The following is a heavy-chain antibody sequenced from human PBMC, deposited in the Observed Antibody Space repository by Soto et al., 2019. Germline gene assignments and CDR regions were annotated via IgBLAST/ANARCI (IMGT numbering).Heavy chain of an antibody. D-gene: IGHD2-15*01. J-gene: IGHJ6*03. Sequence: GGSLRLSCAASGFTFDDYAMHWVRQAPGKGLEWVSGISWNSGSIGYADSVKGRFTISRDNAKNSLYLQMNSLRAEDTALYYCAKDIGAGYCSGGSCYSSAGLDYYYYMDVWGKGTTVTVSS. CDR2: ISWNSGSI. V-gene: IGHV3-9*01. CDR1: GFTFDDYA. CDR3: AKDIGAGYCSGGSCYSSAGLDYYYYMDV.